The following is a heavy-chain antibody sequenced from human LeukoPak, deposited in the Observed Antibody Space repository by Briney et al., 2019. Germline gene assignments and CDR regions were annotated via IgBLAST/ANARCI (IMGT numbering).Heavy chain of an antibody. CDR1: GFTFSTFG. CDR2: IRFDGSNE. CDR3: AKSDQRLPDY. D-gene: IGHD2-2*01. Sequence: PGGSLRLSCAASGFTFSTFGMHWVRQAPGKGLEWVAFIRFDGSNEYYADSVKGRFTIPRDNSKNTLYLQMNGLRAEDTAVYYCAKSDQRLPDYWGQGTLVTVSS. J-gene: IGHJ4*02. V-gene: IGHV3-30*02.